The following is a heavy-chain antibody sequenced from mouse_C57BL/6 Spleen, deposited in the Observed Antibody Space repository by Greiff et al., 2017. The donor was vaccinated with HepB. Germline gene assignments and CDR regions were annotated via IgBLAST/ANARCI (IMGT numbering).Heavy chain of an antibody. CDR2: IDPSDSYT. CDR1: GYTFTSYW. J-gene: IGHJ1*03. V-gene: IGHV1-50*01. CDR3: ARSNHYGSSRHWYFDV. Sequence: QVQLQQPGAELVKPGASVKLSCKASGYTFTSYWMQWVKQRPGQGLEWIGEIDPSDSYTNYNQKFKDKATLTVDTSSSTAYMQLSSLTSEDSAVYYCARSNHYGSSRHWYFDVWGTGTTVTVSS. D-gene: IGHD1-1*01.